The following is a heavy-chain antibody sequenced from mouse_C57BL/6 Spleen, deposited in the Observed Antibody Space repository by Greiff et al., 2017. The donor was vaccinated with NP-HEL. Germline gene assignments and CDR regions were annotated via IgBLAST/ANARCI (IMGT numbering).Heavy chain of an antibody. V-gene: IGHV1-81*01. CDR2: IYPRSGNT. J-gene: IGHJ3*01. D-gene: IGHD4-1*01. CDR1: GYTFTSYG. Sequence: QVHVKQSGAELARPGASVKLSCKASGYTFTSYGISWVKQRTGQGLEWIGEIYPRSGNTYYNEKFKGKATLTADKSSSTAYMELRSLTSEDSAVYFCARKDWDEAWCAYWGQGTLVTVSA. CDR3: ARKDWDEAWCAY.